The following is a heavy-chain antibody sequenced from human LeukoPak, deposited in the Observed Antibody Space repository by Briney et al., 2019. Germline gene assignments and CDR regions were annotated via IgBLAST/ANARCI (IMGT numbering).Heavy chain of an antibody. CDR2: ISAYNGNT. CDR1: GYTFTSYG. J-gene: IGHJ4*02. V-gene: IGHV1-18*01. Sequence: ASVKVSCKASGYTFTSYGISWVRQAPGQGLEGMGWISAYNGNTNYAQKLQGRVTMTTDTSTSTAYMELRSLRSDDTAVYYCARGVLSGVVTAVDRFYFDYWGQGTLVTVSS. CDR3: ARGVLSGVVTAVDRFYFDY. D-gene: IGHD2-21*02.